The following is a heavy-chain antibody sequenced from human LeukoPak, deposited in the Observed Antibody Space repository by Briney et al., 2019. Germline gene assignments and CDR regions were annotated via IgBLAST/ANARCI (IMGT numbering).Heavy chain of an antibody. V-gene: IGHV1-18*01. CDR3: ARANYGSGSYYCDY. D-gene: IGHD3-10*01. CDR1: GYTFTSYG. CDR2: ISAYNGNT. J-gene: IGHJ4*02. Sequence: ASVKDSCKASGYTFTSYGISWVRQAPGQGLEWMGWISAYNGNTNYAQKLQGRVTMTTDTSTSTAYVELRSLRSDDTAVYYCARANYGSGSYYCDYWGQGTLVTVSS.